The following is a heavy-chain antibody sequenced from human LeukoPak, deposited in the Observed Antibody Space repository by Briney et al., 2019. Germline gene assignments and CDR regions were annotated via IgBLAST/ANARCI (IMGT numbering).Heavy chain of an antibody. Sequence: QPGGSLRLSCAASGFTFSSYAMSWVRQAPGKGLEWVSAISGSGGSTYYADSVKGRFTISRDNSKNTLYLQMNSLRAEDTAVYYCAKSLGYCSSTSCYRVDAFDIWGQGTMVTVSS. V-gene: IGHV3-23*01. CDR1: GFTFSSYA. CDR2: ISGSGGST. D-gene: IGHD2-2*01. CDR3: AKSLGYCSSTSCYRVDAFDI. J-gene: IGHJ3*02.